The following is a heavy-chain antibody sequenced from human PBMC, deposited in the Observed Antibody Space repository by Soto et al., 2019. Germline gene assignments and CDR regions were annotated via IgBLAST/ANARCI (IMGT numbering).Heavy chain of an antibody. CDR1: DASISNFY. CDR2: IDWDDDK. J-gene: IGHJ6*02. CDR3: ARGRDIVLVPAADPYYYYGMDV. V-gene: IGHV2-70*11. D-gene: IGHD2-2*01. Sequence: TLSLTCTVSDASISNFYWSWIRQPPGKALEWLARIDWDDDKYYSTSLKTRLTISKDTSKNQVVLTMTNMDPVDTATYYCARGRDIVLVPAADPYYYYGMDVWGQGTTVTVSS.